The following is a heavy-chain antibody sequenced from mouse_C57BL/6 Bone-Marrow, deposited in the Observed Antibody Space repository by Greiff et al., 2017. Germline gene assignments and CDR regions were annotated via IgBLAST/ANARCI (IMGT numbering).Heavy chain of an antibody. V-gene: IGHV5-17*01. Sequence: DVKLVESGGGLVKPGGSLKLSCAASGFTFSDYGMHWVRQAPEKGLEWVAYISSGSSTIYYADTVKGRFTISRDNAKNTLFLQMTSLRSEDTAMYYCARPTYGSSFFDYWGQGTTLTVSS. J-gene: IGHJ2*01. CDR2: ISSGSSTI. D-gene: IGHD1-1*01. CDR1: GFTFSDYG. CDR3: ARPTYGSSFFDY.